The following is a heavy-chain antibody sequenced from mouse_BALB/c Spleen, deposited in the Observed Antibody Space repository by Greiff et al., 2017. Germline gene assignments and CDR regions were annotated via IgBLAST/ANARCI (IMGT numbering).Heavy chain of an antibody. J-gene: IGHJ4*01. CDR1: GFTFSSFG. Sequence: EVMLVESGGGLVQPGGSRKLSCAASGFTFSSFGMHWVRQAPEKGLEWVAYISSGSSTIYYADTVKGRFTISRDNPKNTLFLQMTSLRSEDTAMYYCARGYYYGGAMDYWGQGTSVTVSS. D-gene: IGHD1-1*01. CDR2: ISSGSSTI. CDR3: ARGYYYGGAMDY. V-gene: IGHV5-17*02.